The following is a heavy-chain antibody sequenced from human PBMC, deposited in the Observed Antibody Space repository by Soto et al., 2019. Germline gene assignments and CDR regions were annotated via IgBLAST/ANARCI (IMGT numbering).Heavy chain of an antibody. J-gene: IGHJ4*02. V-gene: IGHV6-1*01. CDR1: GDSVSSNSAA. CDR3: ARGAIELHDY. CDR2: TYYRSKWYN. D-gene: IGHD1-7*01. Sequence: SQTLSLTCAISGDSVSSNSAAWNWIRQSPSRGLEWLGRTYYRSKWYNDYAVSVKSRITINPDTSKNQFSLKLSSVTAADTAVYYCARGAIELHDYWGQGTLVTVSS.